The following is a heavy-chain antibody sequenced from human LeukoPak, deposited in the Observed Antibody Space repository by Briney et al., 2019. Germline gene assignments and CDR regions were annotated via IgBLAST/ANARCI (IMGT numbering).Heavy chain of an antibody. CDR3: ARGHHYYDSSGYYHSPWNYYYYYMDV. CDR1: GYTFTGYY. Sequence: PGASVKVSCKASGYTFTGYYMHWVRQAPGQGLEWMGWINPNSGGTNYAQKFQGRVTMTRDTSISTAYMELSRLRSDDTAVYYCARGHHYYDSSGYYHSPWNYYYYYMDVWGKGTTVTVSS. V-gene: IGHV1-2*02. CDR2: INPNSGGT. J-gene: IGHJ6*03. D-gene: IGHD3-22*01.